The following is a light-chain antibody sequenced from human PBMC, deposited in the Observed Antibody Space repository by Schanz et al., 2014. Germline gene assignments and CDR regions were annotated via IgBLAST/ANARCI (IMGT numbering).Light chain of an antibody. CDR1: QSVSSGY. CDR2: GAS. CDR3: QQLSSYPYT. V-gene: IGKV3-20*01. J-gene: IGKJ2*01. Sequence: EIVLTQSPGTLSLSPGERATLSCRASQSVSSGYLAWYQQKPGQAPRLLIYGASRRAAGIPDRFSGSGSGTDFSLTISRLEPEDFGTYYCQQLSSYPYTFGHGTRLE.